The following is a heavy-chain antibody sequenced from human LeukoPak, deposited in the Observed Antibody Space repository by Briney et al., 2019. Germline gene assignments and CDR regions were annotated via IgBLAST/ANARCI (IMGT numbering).Heavy chain of an antibody. D-gene: IGHD4-17*01. CDR3: ARGQGGDYGDYGAAFDI. Sequence: GSSVKVSCKASGGTFSNYAISWVRQAPGQGLEWMGRIIPILGIANYAQKFLGRVTITADKSTNTAYMELSSLRSEDTAVYYCARGQGGDYGDYGAAFDIWGQGTMVTVSS. CDR1: GGTFSNYA. J-gene: IGHJ3*02. CDR2: IIPILGIA. V-gene: IGHV1-69*04.